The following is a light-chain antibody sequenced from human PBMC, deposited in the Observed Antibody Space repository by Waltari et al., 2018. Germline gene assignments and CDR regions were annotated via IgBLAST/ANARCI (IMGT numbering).Light chain of an antibody. CDR1: SSDVGNYNL. V-gene: IGLV2-11*01. CDR3: CSYAGNYIL. Sequence: QSALTQPRSVSGSPGQSVTISCTGTSSDVGNYNLVSWYQQHPGKAPKLMIYDVSKRPSGVPVRFSGSKSGDTASLTISGLQAEDEADYYCCSYAGNYILFGGGTKLTVL. CDR2: DVS. J-gene: IGLJ2*01.